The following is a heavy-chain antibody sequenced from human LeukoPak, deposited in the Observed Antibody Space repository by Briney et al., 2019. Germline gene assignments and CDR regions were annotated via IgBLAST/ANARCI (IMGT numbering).Heavy chain of an antibody. V-gene: IGHV3-53*01. CDR2: IYSGGST. J-gene: IGHJ5*02. CDR1: GFTVSSNY. D-gene: IGHD4-23*01. Sequence: GGSLRLSCAASGFTVSSNYMSWVRQAPGKGLEWVSVIYSGGSTYYADSVKGRYTISRDNSKNTLYLQMNSLRAEDTAVYYCARDSGYGGNENGFDPWGQGTLVTVSS. CDR3: ARDSGYGGNENGFDP.